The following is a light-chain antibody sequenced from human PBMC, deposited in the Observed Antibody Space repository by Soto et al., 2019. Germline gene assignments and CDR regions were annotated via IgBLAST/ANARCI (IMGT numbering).Light chain of an antibody. CDR2: GAS. Sequence: EIVMTQSPATLSVSPGERATLSCRASQSVSSDLAWYQQKPGQAPRLLIYGASTRAIGIPARFSGSGSGTEFTLTISSLQSEDFAVYYCQQYLDWPRTFGQGTKVDI. CDR1: QSVSSD. CDR3: QQYLDWPRT. V-gene: IGKV3-15*01. J-gene: IGKJ1*01.